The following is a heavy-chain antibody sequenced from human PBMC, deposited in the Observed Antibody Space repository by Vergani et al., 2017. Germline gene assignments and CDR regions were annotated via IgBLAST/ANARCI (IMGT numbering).Heavy chain of an antibody. CDR1: GGSISSYH. CDR3: AGWGSTYQLLLDAFDI. J-gene: IGHJ3*02. D-gene: IGHD2-2*01. CDR2: IYYSGST. V-gene: IGHV4-59*01. Sequence: QVQLQESGPGLVKPSETLSLTCTVSGGSISSYHWSWIRQPPGKGLEWIGYIYYSGSTNYNPSLKSRVTISVDTSKNQFSLKLSSVTAADTAVYYCAGWGSTYQLLLDAFDIWGQGTMVTVSS.